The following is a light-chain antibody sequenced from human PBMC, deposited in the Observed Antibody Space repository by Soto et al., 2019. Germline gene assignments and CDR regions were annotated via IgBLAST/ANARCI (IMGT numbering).Light chain of an antibody. Sequence: EIVMTQSPATLSVSPGERATLSCRASQSISSNLAWYQQKPGQAPRLLMYGASTRAAGFPARFSGSGSGTEFTLTISSLQSEDFAVYYCQQYKNWPPGWTFGQGTKVDIK. CDR2: GAS. J-gene: IGKJ1*01. CDR1: QSISSN. CDR3: QQYKNWPPGWT. V-gene: IGKV3-15*01.